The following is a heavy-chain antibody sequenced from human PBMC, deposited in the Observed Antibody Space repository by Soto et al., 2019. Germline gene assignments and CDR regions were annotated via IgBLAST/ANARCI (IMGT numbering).Heavy chain of an antibody. CDR2: INIYSGDA. CDR3: ARAVYYYDNSGLAS. J-gene: IGHJ5*02. V-gene: IGHV1-18*01. Sequence: QVRLEQSGPEVKKTGASVKVSCKASGYTFTSYGISWVRQAPGQGLEWMGWINIYSGDANYAQSFQDRVTMTRDTSTNTVYMEMRTLRSEDTAVYYCARAVYYYDNSGLASWGQGTLVTVSS. CDR1: GYTFTSYG. D-gene: IGHD3-22*01.